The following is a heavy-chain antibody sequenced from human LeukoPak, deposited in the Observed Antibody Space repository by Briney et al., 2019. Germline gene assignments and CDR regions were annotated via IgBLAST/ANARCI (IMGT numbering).Heavy chain of an antibody. J-gene: IGHJ4*02. CDR2: ISGSGGST. D-gene: IGHD3/OR15-3a*01. CDR1: GFIFSNYA. Sequence: GGSLRLSCAASGFIFSNYAMSWVRQAPGKGLEWISAISGSGGSTYYADSVKGRFTISRDNSKNTLYLQMNSLRAEDTAVYYCAKVPRGHYFDYWGQGTLVTVSS. CDR3: AKVPRGHYFDY. V-gene: IGHV3-23*01.